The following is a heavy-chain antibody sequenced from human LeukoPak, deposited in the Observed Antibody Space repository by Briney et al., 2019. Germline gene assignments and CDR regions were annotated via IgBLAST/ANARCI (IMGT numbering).Heavy chain of an antibody. D-gene: IGHD1-26*01. CDR2: IEQDGSQK. J-gene: IGHJ4*02. CDR3: ARNSGSNPFDY. Sequence: PGGSLRLSCAASGFTFSSYSMNWVRQAPGKGLEWVASIEQDGSQKYYVDSVRGRFTISRDNAKNSVYLQTNSLRVEDTAVYYCARNSGSNPFDYWGQGILVTVSS. V-gene: IGHV3-7*01. CDR1: GFTFSSYS.